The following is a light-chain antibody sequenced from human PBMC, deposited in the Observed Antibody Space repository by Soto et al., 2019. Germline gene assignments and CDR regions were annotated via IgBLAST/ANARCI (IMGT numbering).Light chain of an antibody. Sequence: EIVMTQSPATLSVSPGERATLSCRASQSVSSNLAWYQQKPGQAPRLLISGVSTRATGIPARFSGSGSGTEFTLTISSLQSEDFAVYYCQQYNTWPKTFGKGTKVEIK. CDR3: QQYNTWPKT. CDR2: GVS. CDR1: QSVSSN. V-gene: IGKV3-15*01. J-gene: IGKJ1*01.